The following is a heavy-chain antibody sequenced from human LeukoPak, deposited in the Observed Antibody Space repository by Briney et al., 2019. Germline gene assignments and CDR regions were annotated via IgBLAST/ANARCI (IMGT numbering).Heavy chain of an antibody. CDR3: ARLGRGCGETDDWFHP. J-gene: IGHJ5*02. Sequence: PAGTLRLTCAASGVSFSNSNWSCILRPPAGRLQEVVGIINNSGGTNYNHSLKSRGTISIDNAKNKFSLQLNTVSAEDKAVYYWARLGRGCGETDDWFHPWGQRTLVTLSS. CDR1: GVSFSNSNW. CDR2: INNSGGT. V-gene: IGHV4-4*02. D-gene: IGHD3-10*01.